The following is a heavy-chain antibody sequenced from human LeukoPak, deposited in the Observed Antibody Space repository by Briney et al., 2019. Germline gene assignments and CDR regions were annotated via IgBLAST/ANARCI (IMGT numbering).Heavy chain of an antibody. V-gene: IGHV4-34*01. CDR1: GGSFSGYY. D-gene: IGHD3-10*01. CDR3: RVLLWFGESQYYFDY. J-gene: IGHJ4*02. Sequence: PSETLSLTCAVYGGSFSGYYWSWIRQPPGKGLEWIGEINHSGSTNYNPSLKSRVTISVDTSKNQFSLKLSSVTAADTAVYYCRVLLWFGESQYYFDYWGQGTLVTVSS. CDR2: INHSGST.